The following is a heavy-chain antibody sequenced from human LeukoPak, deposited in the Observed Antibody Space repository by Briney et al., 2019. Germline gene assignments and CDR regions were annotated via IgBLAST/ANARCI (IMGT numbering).Heavy chain of an antibody. CDR3: ARDQGGVGY. D-gene: IGHD3-16*01. J-gene: IGHJ4*02. V-gene: IGHV3-20*04. CDR1: GFTFDNYG. CDR2: IHWNGGRT. Sequence: GGSLRLSCAASGFTFDNYGINWVRQAPGKGLEWVSRIHWNGGRTGYADSVKGRFTISRDNAKNSLYLQMNSLRAEDTAVYYCARDQGGVGYWGQGTLVTVSS.